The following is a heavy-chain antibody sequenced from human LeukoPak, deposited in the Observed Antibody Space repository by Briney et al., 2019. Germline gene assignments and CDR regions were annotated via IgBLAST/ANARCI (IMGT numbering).Heavy chain of an antibody. CDR1: GFTFSSYA. Sequence: GESLRLSCAASGFTFSSYAMSWVRQAPGKGLEWVSGISASGGTTYYADSVKGRFTISRDNSKNTLYLQMNSLRAEDTAVYYCAKDDYGDYWGQGTLVTVSS. V-gene: IGHV3-23*01. D-gene: IGHD4-17*01. J-gene: IGHJ4*02. CDR3: AKDDYGDY. CDR2: ISASGGTT.